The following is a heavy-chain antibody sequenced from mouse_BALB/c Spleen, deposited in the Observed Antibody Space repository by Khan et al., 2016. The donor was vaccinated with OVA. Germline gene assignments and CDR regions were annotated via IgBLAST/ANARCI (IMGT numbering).Heavy chain of an antibody. V-gene: IGHV5-6*01. CDR1: GFTFSSYS. CDR2: ISTGGDYT. D-gene: IGHD2-12*01. CDR3: ACYFTGSVAY. Sequence: EVELVESGGDLVKPGGSLKLSCTASGFTFSSYSMSWVRQTPDKRLEWVATISTGGDYTYYPDSVKGRFTISRDNARNTLYLQMSSLKSEDTAEYYGACYFTGSVAYWGQGTLVTVSA. J-gene: IGHJ3*01.